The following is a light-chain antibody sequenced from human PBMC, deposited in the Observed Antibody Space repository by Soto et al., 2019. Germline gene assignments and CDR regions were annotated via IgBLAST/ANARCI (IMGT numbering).Light chain of an antibody. J-gene: IGKJ3*01. V-gene: IGKV3-11*01. CDR3: QQRSYWPPT. Sequence: EIVLTQSPATLSLSPGERATLSCRASQSVGSYLAWYQQKPGQAPRLLIYDASNRATGIPARFSGSGPGTDFTLTISSLEPEDFAVYYCQQRSYWPPTFGPGTKVDVK. CDR2: DAS. CDR1: QSVGSY.